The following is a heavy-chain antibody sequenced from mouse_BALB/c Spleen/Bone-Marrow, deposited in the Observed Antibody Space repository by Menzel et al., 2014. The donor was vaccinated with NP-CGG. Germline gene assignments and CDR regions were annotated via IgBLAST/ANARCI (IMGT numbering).Heavy chain of an antibody. CDR1: GFNIKDTY. V-gene: IGHV14-3*02. CDR3: ASYYYGPYFDY. Sequence: EVMLVESGAELVKPGASVKLSCTASGFNIKDTYMHWVKQRPEQGLEWIGRIDPANGNTKYDPKFQGKATITADTSSNTDYLQLSSLTSADTAVYYCASYYYGPYFDYWGQGTTLTVSS. J-gene: IGHJ2*01. CDR2: IDPANGNT. D-gene: IGHD1-1*01.